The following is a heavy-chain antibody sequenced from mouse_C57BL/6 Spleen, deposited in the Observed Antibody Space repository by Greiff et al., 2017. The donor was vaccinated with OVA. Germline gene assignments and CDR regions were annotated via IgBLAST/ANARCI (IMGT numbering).Heavy chain of an antibody. CDR3: AKGGTTVVARDYFDY. Sequence: QVQLKQSGPGLVQPSQSLSITCTVSGFSITSYGVHWVRQSPGKGLEWLGVIWRGGSTDYNAAFMSRLSITKDNSKSQVFFKMNSLQADDTAIYYCAKGGTTVVARDYFDYWGQGTTLTVSS. J-gene: IGHJ2*01. V-gene: IGHV2-5*01. CDR2: IWRGGST. D-gene: IGHD1-1*01. CDR1: GFSITSYG.